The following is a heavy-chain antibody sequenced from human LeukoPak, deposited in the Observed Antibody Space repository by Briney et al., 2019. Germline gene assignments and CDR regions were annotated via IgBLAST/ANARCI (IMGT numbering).Heavy chain of an antibody. CDR2: INTDGSTI. V-gene: IGHV3-74*01. J-gene: IGHJ4*02. CDR3: ARSGKYYDILTGYSHLYYFDY. Sequence: GGSLRLSCAPSGFTFSSYWMHWVRQAPGKGLVWVSRINTDGSTITYADSVKGRFTISRDNAKNTLYLQMNSLRAEDTAVYYCARSGKYYDILTGYSHLYYFDYWGQGTLVTVSS. D-gene: IGHD3-9*01. CDR1: GFTFSSYW.